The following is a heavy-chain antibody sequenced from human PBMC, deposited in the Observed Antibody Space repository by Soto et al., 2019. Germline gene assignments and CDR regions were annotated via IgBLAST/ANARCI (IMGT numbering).Heavy chain of an antibody. Sequence: GESLKISCTGVGYSFTIYWIGWVRQRPWKGLEWMGIIYPGDSDTRYSPSFQGQVTFSADKSITTSYLQWSSLKASDTAMYYCARGYCTTTICDPWFDPWGQGTLVTVSS. J-gene: IGHJ5*02. D-gene: IGHD2-2*01. V-gene: IGHV5-51*01. CDR2: IYPGDSDT. CDR1: GYSFTIYW. CDR3: ARGYCTTTICDPWFDP.